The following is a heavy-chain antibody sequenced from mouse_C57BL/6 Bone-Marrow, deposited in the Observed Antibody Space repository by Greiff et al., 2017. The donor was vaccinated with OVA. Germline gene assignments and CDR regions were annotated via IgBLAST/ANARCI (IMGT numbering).Heavy chain of an antibody. D-gene: IGHD2-2*01. J-gene: IGHJ4*01. CDR1: GFNITDYY. V-gene: IGHV14-2*01. CDR2: IDPEDGET. Sequence: EVQLQQSGAELVKPGASVKLSCTASGFNITDYYMHWVKQRTEQGLEWIGRIDPEDGETKYAPKFQGKATITADTSSNTAYLQLSSLTSEDTAVYYCASDLLWFPSFPYYAMDYWGQGTSVTISS. CDR3: ASDLLWFPSFPYYAMDY.